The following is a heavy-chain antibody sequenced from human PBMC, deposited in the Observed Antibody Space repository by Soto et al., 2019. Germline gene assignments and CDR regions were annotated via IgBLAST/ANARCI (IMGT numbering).Heavy chain of an antibody. Sequence: GGSLRLSCAASGFTVSSNYMSWVRQAPGKGLEWVSFIYSVGSTYYADSVKGRFTISRDNSKNTLYLQMNSLRAEDTAVYYCAKNVWGITIFGGMDVWGQGTTVTVSS. D-gene: IGHD3-9*01. CDR2: IYSVGST. CDR3: AKNVWGITIFGGMDV. J-gene: IGHJ6*02. CDR1: GFTVSSNY. V-gene: IGHV3-66*01.